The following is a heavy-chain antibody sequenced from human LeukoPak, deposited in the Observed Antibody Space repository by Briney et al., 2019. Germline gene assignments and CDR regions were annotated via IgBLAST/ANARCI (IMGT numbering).Heavy chain of an antibody. CDR1: GYTFTNYG. V-gene: IGHV1-69*04. D-gene: IGHD5-18*01. J-gene: IGHJ4*02. CDR3: ARATGYSYAD. CDR2: IIPILGIA. Sequence: ASVKVSCKASGYTFTNYGFSWVRQAPGQGLEWMGRIIPILGIANYAQKFQGRVTITADKSTSTAYMELSSLRSEDTAVYYCARATGYSYADWGQGTLVTVSS.